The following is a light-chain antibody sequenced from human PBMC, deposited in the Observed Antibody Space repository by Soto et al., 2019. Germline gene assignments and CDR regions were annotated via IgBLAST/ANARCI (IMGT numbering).Light chain of an antibody. CDR3: QEYGSSFPWT. J-gene: IGKJ1*01. CDR1: QSISSFY. Sequence: EIVLTQSPDTLSLSPGERATLSCRASQSISSFYLAWYQQKPGQAPRVLIYHTSSRAAGIPDRFSGSGSGTDFTLTISRLEPEDFAVYYCQEYGSSFPWTFGQGTKVDIK. CDR2: HTS. V-gene: IGKV3-20*01.